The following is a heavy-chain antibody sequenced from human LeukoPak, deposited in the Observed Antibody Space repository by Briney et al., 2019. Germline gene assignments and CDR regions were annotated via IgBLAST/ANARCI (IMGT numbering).Heavy chain of an antibody. V-gene: IGHV4-34*01. CDR1: GGSFSGYY. CDR3: ARGDDFWSGYGFDY. CDR2: INHSGST. D-gene: IGHD3-3*01. J-gene: IGHJ4*02. Sequence: SETLSLTCAVYGGSFSGYYWSWIRQPPGKGLEWIGEINHSGSTNHNPSLKSRVTISVDTSKNQFSLKLSSVTAADTAVYYCARGDDFWSGYGFDYWGQGTLVTVSS.